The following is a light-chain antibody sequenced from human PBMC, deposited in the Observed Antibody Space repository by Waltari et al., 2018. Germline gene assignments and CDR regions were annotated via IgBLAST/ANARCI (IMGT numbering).Light chain of an antibody. V-gene: IGKV1-5*03. J-gene: IGKJ4*01. CDR2: KAS. Sequence: IQMNKSPSTLSASVGDRITITCRTSQSVKNNLAWYQQKPGKAPKVLIHKASRLEGGVPSRFSGSGYGTEFPLTISSLQPDDFATYYCQEYDSLPVTFGGGTRVEIK. CDR1: QSVKNN. CDR3: QEYDSLPVT.